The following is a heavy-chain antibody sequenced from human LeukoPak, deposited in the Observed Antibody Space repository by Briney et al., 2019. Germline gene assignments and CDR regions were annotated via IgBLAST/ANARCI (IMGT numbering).Heavy chain of an antibody. J-gene: IGHJ6*02. CDR2: TRYGGTT. D-gene: IGHD3-9*01. V-gene: IGHV4-59*01. CDR1: DDSISDYY. CDR3: ARGVHYDILTGSWRYYGLDA. Sequence: SETLSLTCSVSDDSISDYYWCWIRQPPGRGLEWIGYTRYGGTTSQNPSLKSRVTMSVDTSKNRLSLRLTSVTAADTAVYYCARGVHYDILTGSWRYYGLDAWGQGTTVTVSS.